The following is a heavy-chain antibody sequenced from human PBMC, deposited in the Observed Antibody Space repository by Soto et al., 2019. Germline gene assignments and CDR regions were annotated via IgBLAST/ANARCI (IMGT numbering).Heavy chain of an antibody. CDR3: ARGRSGQPYYYYGMDV. CDR2: ISYDGSNK. Sequence: PGGSLRLSCAASGFTFSSYAMHWVRQAPGKGLEWVAVISYDGSNKYYADSVKGRFTISRDNSKNTLYLQMNSLRAEDTAVYYCARGRSGQPYYYYGMDVWGQGTTVTVSS. V-gene: IGHV3-30-3*01. CDR1: GFTFSSYA. J-gene: IGHJ6*02. D-gene: IGHD3-10*01.